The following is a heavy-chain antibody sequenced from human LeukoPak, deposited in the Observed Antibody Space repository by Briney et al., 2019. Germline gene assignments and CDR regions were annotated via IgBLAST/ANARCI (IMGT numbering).Heavy chain of an antibody. Sequence: GGSLRLSCAASGFSVSANFMMNWVRQAPGKGLEWVSVIYSGGGTYYADSVKGRFIISRDNYNNTLYLQMNGLRGEDTAVYYCARGVTDYADHNWLDPWGQGTLVTVSS. D-gene: IGHD4-17*01. CDR2: IYSGGGT. J-gene: IGHJ5*02. V-gene: IGHV3-53*01. CDR1: GFSVSANF. CDR3: ARGVTDYADHNWLDP.